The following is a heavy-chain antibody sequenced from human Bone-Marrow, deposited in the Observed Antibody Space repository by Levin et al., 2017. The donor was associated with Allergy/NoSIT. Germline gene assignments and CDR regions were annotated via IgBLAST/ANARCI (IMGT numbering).Heavy chain of an antibody. D-gene: IGHD1-26*01. CDR3: AKCFESGSLLDSDYYGMDV. V-gene: IGHV3-23*01. Sequence: GGSLRLSCAASGFTFSSYAMSWVRQAPGKGLEWVSAISGSGGSTYYADSAKGRFTISRDNSKNTLYLQMNSLRAEDTAVYYCAKCFESGSLLDSDYYGMDVWGQGTTVTVSS. J-gene: IGHJ6*02. CDR2: ISGSGGST. CDR1: GFTFSSYA.